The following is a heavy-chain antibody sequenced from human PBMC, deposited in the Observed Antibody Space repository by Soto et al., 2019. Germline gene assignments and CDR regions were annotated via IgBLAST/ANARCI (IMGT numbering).Heavy chain of an antibody. Sequence: QVQLVQSGAEVKKPGASVKLSCKASGYTFINYYIHWVRQAPGQGLEWMGIFNPTSGSTNYAQKFQSRVTVTMDTSTRTVYMELSSLRFDDTAVYSCARDLAAGDYWGQGTLVTVSS. V-gene: IGHV1-46*01. J-gene: IGHJ4*02. D-gene: IGHD6-13*01. CDR1: GYTFINYY. CDR3: ARDLAAGDY. CDR2: FNPTSGST.